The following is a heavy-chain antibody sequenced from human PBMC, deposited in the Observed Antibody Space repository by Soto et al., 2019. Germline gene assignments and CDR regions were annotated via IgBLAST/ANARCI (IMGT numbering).Heavy chain of an antibody. Sequence: QVQLVQSGAEVKKPGASVKVSCKASGYTFTSYDINWVRQATGQGLEWMGWMNPNSGNTGYAQKFQGRVTMTRNTSISTDYMELSRLRSDDSGGYYCARAIAARAPAFDIWGQGTMVPVSS. J-gene: IGHJ3*02. CDR3: ARAIAARAPAFDI. CDR1: GYTFTSYD. CDR2: MNPNSGNT. D-gene: IGHD6-6*01. V-gene: IGHV1-8*01.